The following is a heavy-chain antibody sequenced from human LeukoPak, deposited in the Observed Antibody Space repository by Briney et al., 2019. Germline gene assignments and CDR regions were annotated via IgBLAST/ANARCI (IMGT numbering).Heavy chain of an antibody. CDR3: AKAFWELPFNDY. J-gene: IGHJ4*02. Sequence: GGSLRLSCAASGFTFSSYGMHWVRQAPGKGLERVAFIRYEGSNKYYADSVKGRFTISRDNSKNTLYLQMNSLRAEDTAVYYCAKAFWELPFNDYWGQGTLVTVSS. D-gene: IGHD1-26*01. V-gene: IGHV3-30*02. CDR2: IRYEGSNK. CDR1: GFTFSSYG.